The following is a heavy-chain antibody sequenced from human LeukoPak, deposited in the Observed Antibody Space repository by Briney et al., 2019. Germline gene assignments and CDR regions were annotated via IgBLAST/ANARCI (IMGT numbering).Heavy chain of an antibody. D-gene: IGHD3-10*01. CDR1: AGVVSSGDYY. Sequence: PSETLSLTCAVSAGVVSSGDYYWTWIRQPPGKGLEWIGYIYNSENTYYNPSLKSRVTISIDTSKNQFSLNLNSVTAADTAVYYCAREMFYYGSGSHFAYWYFDLWGRGTLVTVSS. V-gene: IGHV4-30-4*01. CDR3: AREMFYYGSGSHFAYWYFDL. J-gene: IGHJ2*01. CDR2: IYNSENT.